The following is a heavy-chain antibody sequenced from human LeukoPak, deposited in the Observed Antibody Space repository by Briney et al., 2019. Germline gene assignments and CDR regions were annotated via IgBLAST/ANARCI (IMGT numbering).Heavy chain of an antibody. CDR3: VREFYPEHSSRWYRWFDP. J-gene: IGHJ5*02. D-gene: IGHD6-13*01. CDR2: IYSGGDT. V-gene: IGHV3-66*01. Sequence: PGGSLRLSCATSGFTVSSNFMSWVRQAPGKGLEWVSVIYSGGDTYYADFVKGRFTISRDNSKNTLNLQMNSLREEDTAVYYCVREFYPEHSSRWYRWFDPWGQGTLVTVYS. CDR1: GFTVSSNF.